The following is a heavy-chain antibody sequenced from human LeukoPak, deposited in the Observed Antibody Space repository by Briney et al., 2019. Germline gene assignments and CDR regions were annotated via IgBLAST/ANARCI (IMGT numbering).Heavy chain of an antibody. D-gene: IGHD2-15*01. CDR2: ISWDGGST. Sequence: PGGSLRLSCAASGFTFDDYTMHWVRQAPGKGLERVSLISWDGGSTYYADSVKGRFTISRDNSKNSLYLQMNSLRTEDTALYYCAKDILRTGVDAFDIWGQGTMVTVSS. CDR3: AKDILRTGVDAFDI. J-gene: IGHJ3*02. V-gene: IGHV3-43*01. CDR1: GFTFDDYT.